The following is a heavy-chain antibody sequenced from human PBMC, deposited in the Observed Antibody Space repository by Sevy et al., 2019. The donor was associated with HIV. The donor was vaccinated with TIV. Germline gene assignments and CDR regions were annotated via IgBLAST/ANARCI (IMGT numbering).Heavy chain of an antibody. Sequence: ASVKVSCKASGYTFTSYGISWVRQAPGQGLEWMGWISAYNGNTNYAQKPQGRVTMTTDTSTSTAYMELRSLRSDDTAVYYCARVKGDSSGWYEGYYYYMDVWGKGTTVTVSS. D-gene: IGHD6-19*01. CDR2: ISAYNGNT. CDR1: GYTFTSYG. V-gene: IGHV1-18*04. CDR3: ARVKGDSSGWYEGYYYYMDV. J-gene: IGHJ6*03.